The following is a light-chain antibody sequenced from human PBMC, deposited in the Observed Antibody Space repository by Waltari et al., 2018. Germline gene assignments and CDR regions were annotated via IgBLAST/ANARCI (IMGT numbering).Light chain of an antibody. CDR1: SPNIRAGFD. V-gene: IGLV1-40*01. Sequence: QSVLTQPPSVSGAPGQRVTISCTGSSPNIRAGFDVHWYQQLPGTAPKLLIYGNSNRPSGVPDRFSGSKSGASASLAFTGLQAEDEAVYYCQSYDSSLSGWVFGGGTKLTVL. CDR2: GNS. CDR3: QSYDSSLSGWV. J-gene: IGLJ2*01.